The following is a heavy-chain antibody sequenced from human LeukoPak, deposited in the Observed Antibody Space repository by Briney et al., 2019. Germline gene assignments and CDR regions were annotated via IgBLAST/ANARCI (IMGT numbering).Heavy chain of an antibody. Sequence: SVKVSCKASGGTFSSYAISWVRQAPGQGLXXXXXXXXIFGTANYAQKFQGRVTITADESTSTAYMELSSLRSEDTAVYYCVREGRFGEEYYYGMDVWGKGTTVTVSS. D-gene: IGHD3-10*01. CDR2: XXXIFGTA. J-gene: IGHJ6*04. CDR1: GGTFSSYA. V-gene: IGHV1-69*13. CDR3: VREGRFGEEYYYGMDV.